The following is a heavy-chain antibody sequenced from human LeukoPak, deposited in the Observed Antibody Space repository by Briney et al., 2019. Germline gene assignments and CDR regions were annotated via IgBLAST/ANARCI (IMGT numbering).Heavy chain of an antibody. Sequence: KPSETLSLTCTVSGGSISSSSYYWGWIRQPPGKGLEWIGSIYYSGSTYYNPSLKSRVTISIDTSKNQFSLKLSSVTAADTAVYYCARDCRDYYYMDVWGKGTTVTVSS. D-gene: IGHD3-10*01. CDR2: IYYSGST. CDR1: GGSISSSSYY. CDR3: ARDCRDYYYMDV. J-gene: IGHJ6*03. V-gene: IGHV4-39*07.